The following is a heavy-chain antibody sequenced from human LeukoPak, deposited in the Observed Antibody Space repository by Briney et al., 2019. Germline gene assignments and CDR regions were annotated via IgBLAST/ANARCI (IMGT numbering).Heavy chain of an antibody. CDR2: IIPIFGTA. V-gene: IGHV1-69*05. Sequence: SVKVSCKASAGTLSSYAISWVRQAPGQGLEWMAGIIPIFGTANYAKKFQGRVTITTDESTSTAYMEVSSLRSEDTAVYDCARDLESSGWSRGWCDPWGQGTLVTVSS. J-gene: IGHJ5*02. CDR1: AGTLSSYA. D-gene: IGHD6-19*01. CDR3: ARDLESSGWSRGWCDP.